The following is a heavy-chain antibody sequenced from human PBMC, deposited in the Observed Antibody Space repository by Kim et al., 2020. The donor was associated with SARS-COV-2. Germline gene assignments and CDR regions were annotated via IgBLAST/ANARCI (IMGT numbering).Heavy chain of an antibody. CDR2: LKSDGSEV. V-gene: IGHV3-7*01. J-gene: IGHJ4*02. CDR3: ARGHSLSGAENDF. CDR1: GFTLSSHW. Sequence: GGSLRLSCAASGFTLSSHWMSWVRQAPGKGLEWVANLKSDGSEVYHVDSVKGRFIISRDNAKNSLYLQMNNLSVEDTAVYFCARGHSLSGAENDFWGQGTPVIVSS. D-gene: IGHD7-27*01.